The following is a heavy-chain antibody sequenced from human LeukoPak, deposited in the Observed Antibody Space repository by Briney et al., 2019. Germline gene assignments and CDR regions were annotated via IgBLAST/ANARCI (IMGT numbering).Heavy chain of an antibody. V-gene: IGHV4-39*01. D-gene: IGHD2-15*01. CDR2: IYRSGVA. Sequence: SETLSLTCNVSGGSVSSRNYYWAWIRQPPGRGLEWMGSIYRSGVAHYNPSRRSRVTISVDKSTNQFSLKLSSVTAADTALYYCARQGGYCTTGSCYSRANAFDMWGQGILVTVSS. J-gene: IGHJ3*02. CDR3: ARQGGYCTTGSCYSRANAFDM. CDR1: GGSVSSRNYY.